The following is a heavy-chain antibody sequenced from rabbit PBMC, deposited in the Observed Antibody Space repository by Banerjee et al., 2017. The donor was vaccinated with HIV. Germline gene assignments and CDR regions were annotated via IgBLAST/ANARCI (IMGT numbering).Heavy chain of an antibody. J-gene: IGHJ4*01. CDR2: ISAGSSGII. CDR3: ARDYDGSNDYFDL. D-gene: IGHD8-1*01. CDR1: GFDLTNDYM. V-gene: IGHV1S45*01. Sequence: QEQLEESGGGLVQPGGSLTLSCKASGFDLTNDYMTWVRQAPGKGLEWIACISAGSSGIIDYASWAKGRFTISKTSSTTVTLQMTSLTAADTATYFCARDYDGSNDYFDLWGPGTLVTVS.